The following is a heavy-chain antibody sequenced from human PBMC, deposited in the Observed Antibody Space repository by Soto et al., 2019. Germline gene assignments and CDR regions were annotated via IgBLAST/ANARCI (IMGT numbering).Heavy chain of an antibody. CDR3: ARAGGLLVDY. Sequence: QVQLVESGGGVVQPGRSLRLSCAASGFMFSSDAMHWVRQAPCKGLEWVAVKTYDGSNKYYADSVKGRFTISRDNYKNTLYLQMNSLRAQDTAVYYCARAGGLLVDYWGQGTLVTVSS. D-gene: IGHD1-26*01. CDR2: KTYDGSNK. CDR1: GFMFSSDA. V-gene: IGHV3-30-3*01. J-gene: IGHJ4*02.